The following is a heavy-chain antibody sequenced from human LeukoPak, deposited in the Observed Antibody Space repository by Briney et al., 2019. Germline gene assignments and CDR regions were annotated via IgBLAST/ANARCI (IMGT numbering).Heavy chain of an antibody. CDR2: ISVSGNT. CDR3: ARSEGSGWFGNYFDY. J-gene: IGHJ4*02. V-gene: IGHV3-66*03. D-gene: IGHD6-19*01. CDR1: GFSVSDNY. Sequence: PGGSLRLSCAASGFSVSDNYMTWVRQGPGKGLEWVSAISVSGNTYHADSVKGRFTISRDSSKNTLYLQMNSLRAEDTAVYYCARSEGSGWFGNYFDYWGQGTLVTVSS.